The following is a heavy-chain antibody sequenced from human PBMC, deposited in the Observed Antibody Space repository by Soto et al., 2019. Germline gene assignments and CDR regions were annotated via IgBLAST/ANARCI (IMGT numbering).Heavy chain of an antibody. CDR3: ASRTYGDLDAFDI. Sequence: EVQLVESGGGLVQPGGSLRLSCAASGFTVSSNYMSWVRQAPGKGLEWVSVIYSGGSTYYADSVKGRFTISRDNSKNTLYLQMNSLRAEDTAVYYCASRTYGDLDAFDIWGQGTVVTVSS. V-gene: IGHV3-66*01. CDR1: GFTVSSNY. CDR2: IYSGGST. J-gene: IGHJ3*02. D-gene: IGHD4-17*01.